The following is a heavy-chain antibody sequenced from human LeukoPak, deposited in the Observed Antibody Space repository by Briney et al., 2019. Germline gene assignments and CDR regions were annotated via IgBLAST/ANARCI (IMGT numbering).Heavy chain of an antibody. CDR2: ISSSSSTI. J-gene: IGHJ4*02. CDR1: GFTFSSYS. CDR3: ARDWTKYCSSTSCYDY. D-gene: IGHD2-2*01. Sequence: GGSLRLSCAASGFTFSSYSMNWVRQAPGKGLEWVSYISSSSSTIYYADSVKGRFTISRDNAKNSLYLQMNSLRAEDTAVYYCARDWTKYCSSTSCYDYWGQGTLVTVSS. V-gene: IGHV3-48*01.